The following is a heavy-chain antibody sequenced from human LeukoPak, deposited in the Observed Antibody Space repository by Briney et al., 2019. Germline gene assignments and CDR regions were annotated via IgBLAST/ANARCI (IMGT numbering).Heavy chain of an antibody. Sequence: GGSLRLSCRASGFTVSSTYMSWVRQPPGEGLEWVSVIYSGGTTYYADSVKGRFTISRDNSKNTLYLQMNSLRAEDTAVYYCAREGRIFPTFDYWGQGTQVTVSS. D-gene: IGHD2-15*01. CDR1: GFTVSSTY. V-gene: IGHV3-53*01. CDR2: IYSGGTT. J-gene: IGHJ4*02. CDR3: AREGRIFPTFDY.